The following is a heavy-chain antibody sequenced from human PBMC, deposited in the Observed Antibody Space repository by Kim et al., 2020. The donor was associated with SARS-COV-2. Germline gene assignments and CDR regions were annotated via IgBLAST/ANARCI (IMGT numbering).Heavy chain of an antibody. V-gene: IGHV3-48*02. CDR2: ISSSSSTI. J-gene: IGHJ3*02. D-gene: IGHD3-22*01. CDR3: ARDFIVRRLGAFDI. CDR1: GFTFSTYS. Sequence: GGSLRLSCEASGFTFSTYSMNWVRQAPGKGLEWVSYISSSSSTIYYADSVKGRFTISRDNAKNSLYLQMNSLRDEDTAVYYCARDFIVRRLGAFDIWGQGTMVTVSS.